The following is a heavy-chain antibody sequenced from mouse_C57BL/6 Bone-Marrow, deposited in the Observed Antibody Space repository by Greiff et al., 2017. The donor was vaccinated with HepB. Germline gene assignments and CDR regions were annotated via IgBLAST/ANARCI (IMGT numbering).Heavy chain of an antibody. D-gene: IGHD1-1*01. CDR1: GYTFTSYW. CDR2: IHPNSGST. J-gene: IGHJ4*01. CDR3: ASGDYYGSSYGAMDY. Sequence: QVQLQQPGAELVKPGASVKVSCKASGYTFTSYWMHWVKQRPGQGLEWIGMIHPNSGSTNYNEKFKSKATLTVDKSSSTAYMQLSSLTSEDSAVYYCASGDYYGSSYGAMDYWGQGTSVTVSS. V-gene: IGHV1-64*01.